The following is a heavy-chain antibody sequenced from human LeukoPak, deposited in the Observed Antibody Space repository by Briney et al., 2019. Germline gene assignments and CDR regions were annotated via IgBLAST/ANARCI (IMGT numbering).Heavy chain of an antibody. CDR2: ISYDGSNK. D-gene: IGHD1-26*01. CDR1: GFTFSSYA. V-gene: IGHV3-30-3*01. CDR3: ARDLSYVGFDY. J-gene: IGHJ4*02. Sequence: GGSLRLSCAASGFTFSSYAMHWVRQAPGKGLEWVAVISYDGSNKYYADSVKGRFTISRDNSKNTLNLQMNSLRAEDTAVYYCARDLSYVGFDYWGQGTLVTVSS.